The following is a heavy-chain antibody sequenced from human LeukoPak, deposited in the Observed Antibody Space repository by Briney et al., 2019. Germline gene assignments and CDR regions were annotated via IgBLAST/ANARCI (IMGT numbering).Heavy chain of an antibody. CDR2: INTDGSST. CDR1: GFTFSSYW. Sequence: SGGSLILSCAASGFTFSSYWMHWVRQAPGKGLVWVSRINTDGSSTNYADSVKGRFTISRDNAKNTLYLQMNSLRVEDTAIYYCARGGWWENFFDYWGQGTLVTVSS. CDR3: ARGGWWENFFDY. V-gene: IGHV3-74*01. D-gene: IGHD1-26*01. J-gene: IGHJ4*02.